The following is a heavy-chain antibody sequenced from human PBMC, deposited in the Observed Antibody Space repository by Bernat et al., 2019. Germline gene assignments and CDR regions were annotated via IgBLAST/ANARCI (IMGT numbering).Heavy chain of an antibody. CDR1: GYTFTSYA. Sequence: QVQLVQSGSELEKPGASVKVSCKASGYTFTSYAMNWVRQAPGQGLEWMGWINTNTGNPTYAQGFTGRFVFSLDTSVSTAYLQICSLKAEDTAVYYCARTYYDFWSGQYYYYYMDVWGKGTTVTVSS. D-gene: IGHD3-3*01. CDR2: INTNTGNP. V-gene: IGHV7-4-1*01. CDR3: ARTYYDFWSGQYYYYYMDV. J-gene: IGHJ6*03.